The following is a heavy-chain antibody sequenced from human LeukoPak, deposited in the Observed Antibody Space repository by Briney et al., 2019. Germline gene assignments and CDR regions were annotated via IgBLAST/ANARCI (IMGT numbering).Heavy chain of an antibody. CDR1: GFTFSRYW. CDR3: SKASHADFVVVVAGFEY. J-gene: IGHJ4*02. V-gene: IGHV3-74*01. Sequence: GGSLRLSCAASGFTFSRYWMHWVRQPPGKGLVWVSRINTDGSGTNYADFVKGRFTISRDNANNTLYLQMNSLGAADTAVYYRSKASHADFVVVVAGFEYWGQGTLVTVSS. D-gene: IGHD2-15*01. CDR2: INTDGSGT.